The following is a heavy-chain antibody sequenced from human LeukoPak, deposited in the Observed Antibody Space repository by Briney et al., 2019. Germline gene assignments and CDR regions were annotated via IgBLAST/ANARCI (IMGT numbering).Heavy chain of an antibody. J-gene: IGHJ4*02. V-gene: IGHV3-11*01. CDR1: GFTFSDYY. D-gene: IGHD4-17*01. CDR2: ISSSGSTI. Sequence: PGGSLRLSCAASGFTFSDYYMSWIRQAPGKWLEWVSYISSSGSTIYYADSGKGRFTISRHNAKNSLYLQMNSLRAEDKAVYYCARDNGDGFDYWGEGTLVTVSS. CDR3: ARDNGDGFDY.